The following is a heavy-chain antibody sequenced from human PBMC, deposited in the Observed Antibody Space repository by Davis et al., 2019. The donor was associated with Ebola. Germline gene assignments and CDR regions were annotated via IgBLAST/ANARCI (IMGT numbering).Heavy chain of an antibody. CDR3: ARTFVGGMDV. D-gene: IGHD3-10*01. V-gene: IGHV4-59*01. CDR2: IYYSGST. Sequence: SETLSLTCSVSGASISSYYWSWIRQPPGKGLEWIGYIYYSGSTNYNPSLKSRVTISVDTSKNQFSLKLSSVTAADTAVYYCARTFVGGMDVWGKGTTVTVSS. CDR1: GASISSYY. J-gene: IGHJ6*04.